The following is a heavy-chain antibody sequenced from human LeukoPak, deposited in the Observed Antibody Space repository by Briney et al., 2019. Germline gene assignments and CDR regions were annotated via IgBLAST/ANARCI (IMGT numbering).Heavy chain of an antibody. Sequence: NTGGSLRLSCAASGFTFSSYSMNWVRQAPGKGLEWVSSIGGSSTSRYYADSVKGRFTISRDNAKNSLYLQMSSLRADDTALYYCAREGVGATTEAFDIWGQGTMVTVSS. CDR2: IGGSSTSR. V-gene: IGHV3-21*01. CDR1: GFTFSSYS. CDR3: AREGVGATTEAFDI. D-gene: IGHD1-26*01. J-gene: IGHJ3*02.